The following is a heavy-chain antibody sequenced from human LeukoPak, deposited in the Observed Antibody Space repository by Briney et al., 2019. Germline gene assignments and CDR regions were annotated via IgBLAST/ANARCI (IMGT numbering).Heavy chain of an antibody. V-gene: IGHV3-48*03. CDR3: ARPGYSSSWSAFGI. D-gene: IGHD6-13*01. J-gene: IGHJ3*02. Sequence: PGGSLRLSCAASGFTFSAYDMNWVRQAPGKGLEWVSHITSSGSTIYYADSVKGRFTISRDNAKNSLYLQMNSLRAEDTAVYYCARPGYSSSWSAFGIWGQGTMVTVSS. CDR2: ITSSGSTI. CDR1: GFTFSAYD.